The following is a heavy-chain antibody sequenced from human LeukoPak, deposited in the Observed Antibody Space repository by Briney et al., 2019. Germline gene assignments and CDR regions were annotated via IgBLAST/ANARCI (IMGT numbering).Heavy chain of an antibody. J-gene: IGHJ5*02. CDR2: IYHSGST. Sequence: PSETLSLTCAVSGGSISSSNWWSWVRQPPGKGLEWIGEIYHSGSTNYNPSLKSRVTISVDKSKNQCSLKLSSVTAADTAVYYCARGRAAAGTRRGFNWFDPWGQGTLVTVSS. V-gene: IGHV4-4*02. CDR3: ARGRAAAGTRRGFNWFDP. CDR1: GGSISSSNW. D-gene: IGHD6-13*01.